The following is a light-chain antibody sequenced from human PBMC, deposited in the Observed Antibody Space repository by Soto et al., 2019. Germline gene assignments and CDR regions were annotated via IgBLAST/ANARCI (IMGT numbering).Light chain of an antibody. Sequence: QSALTQPPSASGSPGQSVTISCSGTSNDLGGFNYVSWYQQHPGKAPKLIIYEVTERPSGVPDRFSGSKSGNTASLTVSGLQAEDEADYYCRSYGGYDNLIFGGGTKLTVL. CDR2: EVT. V-gene: IGLV2-8*01. CDR3: RSYGGYDNLI. J-gene: IGLJ2*01. CDR1: SNDLGGFNY.